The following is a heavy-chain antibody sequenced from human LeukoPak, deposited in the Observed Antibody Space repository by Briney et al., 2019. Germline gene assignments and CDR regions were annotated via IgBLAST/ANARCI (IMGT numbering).Heavy chain of an antibody. J-gene: IGHJ4*02. CDR2: IKQDGSDK. CDR3: ARWATSFDL. Sequence: GGSLRLSCAASGFTFGHYWMSWGRQAPGQGLEWVANIKQDGSDKYYVDSVTGRLTISRDNAKNSLYLQMNSLRAEDTAVYYCARWATSFDLWGQGTLVTVSS. D-gene: IGHD6-6*01. V-gene: IGHV3-7*01. CDR1: GFTFGHYW.